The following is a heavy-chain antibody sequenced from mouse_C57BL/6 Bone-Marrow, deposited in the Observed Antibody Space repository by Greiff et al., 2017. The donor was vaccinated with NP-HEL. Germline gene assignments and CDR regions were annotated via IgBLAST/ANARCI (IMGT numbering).Heavy chain of an antibody. CDR3: ARRVYYYGSSWYFDV. CDR2: IDPEDGET. Sequence: VQLQQSGAELVKPGASVKLSCTASGFNIKDYYMHWVKQRTEQGLEWIGRIDPEDGETTYAPKFQGKATITADTSSNTAYLQLSSLTSEDTAVYYCARRVYYYGSSWYFDVWGTGTTVTVSS. D-gene: IGHD1-1*01. V-gene: IGHV14-2*01. CDR1: GFNIKDYY. J-gene: IGHJ1*03.